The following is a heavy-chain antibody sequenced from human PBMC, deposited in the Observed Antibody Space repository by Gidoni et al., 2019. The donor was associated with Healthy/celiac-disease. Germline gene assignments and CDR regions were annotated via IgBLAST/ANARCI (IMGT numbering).Heavy chain of an antibody. CDR1: GGSIRSYY. Sequence: QVQLQESGPGLVKPSETLSLTCPVYGGSIRSYYRSWIRQPPGKGLEWIGYIYYSGSTNYTPSLKSRVTISLDTSKNQFSLKLSSVTAADTAVYYCARAERYYDFWSGYQTNNWFDPWGQGTLVTVSS. J-gene: IGHJ5*02. D-gene: IGHD3-3*01. CDR2: IYYSGST. V-gene: IGHV4-59*01. CDR3: ARAERYYDFWSGYQTNNWFDP.